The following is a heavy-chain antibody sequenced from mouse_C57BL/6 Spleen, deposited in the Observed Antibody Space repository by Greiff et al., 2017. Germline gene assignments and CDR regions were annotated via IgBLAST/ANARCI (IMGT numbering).Heavy chain of an antibody. CDR2: IRNKANGYTT. V-gene: IGHV7-3*01. Sequence: EVQVVESGGGLVQPGGSLSLSCAASGFTFTDYYMSWVRQPPGKALEWLGFIRNKANGYTTEYSASVKGRFTISRDNSQSILYLQMNALGAEDSATYYCARPHYNGYYAMDYWGQGTSVTVSS. CDR1: GFTFTDYY. CDR3: ARPHYNGYYAMDY. J-gene: IGHJ4*01. D-gene: IGHD1-2*01.